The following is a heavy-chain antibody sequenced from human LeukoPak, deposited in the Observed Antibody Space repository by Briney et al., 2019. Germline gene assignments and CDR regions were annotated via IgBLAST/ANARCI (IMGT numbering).Heavy chain of an antibody. CDR3: ARGRLGGSGSYYNVLDY. Sequence: SETLSLTCAVYGGSLSGYYWSWIRQPPGKGLEWIGEINHSGSTNYNPSLKSRVTMSLDTSKNQFSLKLSSVTAADTAVYYCARGRLGGSGSYYNVLDYWGQGTLVTVSS. D-gene: IGHD3-10*01. CDR1: GGSLSGYY. V-gene: IGHV4-34*01. J-gene: IGHJ4*02. CDR2: INHSGST.